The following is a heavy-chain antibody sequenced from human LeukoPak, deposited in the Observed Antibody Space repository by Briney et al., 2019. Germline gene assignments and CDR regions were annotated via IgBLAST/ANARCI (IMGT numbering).Heavy chain of an antibody. V-gene: IGHV1-18*01. CDR3: ARMAPDYYGSGSYDY. CDR2: ISAYNGNT. D-gene: IGHD3-10*01. Sequence: GGSLRLSCAASGYTFTSYGISWVRQAPGQGLEWMGWISAYNGNTNYAQKLQGRVTMTTDTSTSTAYMELRSLRSDDTAVYYCARMAPDYYGSGSYDYWGQGTLVTVSS. CDR1: GYTFTSYG. J-gene: IGHJ4*02.